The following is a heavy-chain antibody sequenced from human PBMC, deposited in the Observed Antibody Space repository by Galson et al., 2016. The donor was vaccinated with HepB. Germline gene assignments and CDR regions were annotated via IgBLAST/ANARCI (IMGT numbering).Heavy chain of an antibody. J-gene: IGHJ6*02. CDR3: ARDLIDYYYGLVV. Sequence: SLRLSCAASGFTFNSYAMHWVRQAPGKGLEWVAVISYDGTNKFYADSVKGRFTISRDNPRNTLYLQMNSLRAEDTAVYYCARDLIDYYYGLVVWGQGTTVTVSS. CDR1: GFTFNSYA. D-gene: IGHD2/OR15-2a*01. V-gene: IGHV3-30-3*01. CDR2: ISYDGTNK.